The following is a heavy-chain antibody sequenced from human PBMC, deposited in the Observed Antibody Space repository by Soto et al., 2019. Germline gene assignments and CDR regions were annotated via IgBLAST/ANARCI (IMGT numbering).Heavy chain of an antibody. D-gene: IGHD3-10*01. Sequence: LRLSCAASGFTFDDYAMHWVRQAPGKGLEWVSGISWNSGSIGYADSVKGRFTISRDNAKNSLYLQMNSLRAEDTALYYCARVIWFGQSYYFDYWGQGTLVTVSS. J-gene: IGHJ4*02. CDR1: GFTFDDYA. CDR2: ISWNSGSI. CDR3: ARVIWFGQSYYFDY. V-gene: IGHV3-9*01.